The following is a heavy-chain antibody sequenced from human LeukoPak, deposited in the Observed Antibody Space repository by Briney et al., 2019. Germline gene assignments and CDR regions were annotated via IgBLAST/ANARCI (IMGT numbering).Heavy chain of an antibody. V-gene: IGHV3-7*01. CDR3: ARATYYYGSSSQPQRY. CDR2: IKQDGSEK. Sequence: GGSLRLSCAAPGFTFSSYWMSWVRQAPGKGLEWVANIKQDGSEKYYVDSVKGRFTISRDNAKNSLYLQMNSLRAEDTAVYYCARATYYYGSSSQPQRYWGQGTLVTVSS. D-gene: IGHD3-10*01. CDR1: GFTFSSYW. J-gene: IGHJ4*02.